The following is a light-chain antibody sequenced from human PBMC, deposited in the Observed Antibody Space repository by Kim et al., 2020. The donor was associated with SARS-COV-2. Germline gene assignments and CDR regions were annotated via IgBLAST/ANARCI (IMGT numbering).Light chain of an antibody. CDR3: QAWDSSTVV. Sequence: SYELTQPPSVSVSPGQTASITCSGDELGDKYTCWYQQKPGQSPVLDIYQDNKRPSGIPERFSGSNSGNAATLTISGTQAMDEADYYCQAWDSSTVVFGTGTKVTVL. CDR2: QDN. CDR1: ELGDKY. J-gene: IGLJ1*01. V-gene: IGLV3-1*01.